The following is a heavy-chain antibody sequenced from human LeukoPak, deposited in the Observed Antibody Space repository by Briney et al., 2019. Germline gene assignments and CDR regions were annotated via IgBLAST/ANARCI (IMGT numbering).Heavy chain of an antibody. D-gene: IGHD3-16*01. CDR2: INPSGGST. V-gene: IGHV1-46*01. J-gene: IGHJ4*02. CDR1: GYTFTIYY. CDR3: ARDLVLTAH. Sequence: ASVKVSCKASGYTFTIYYMHWVRQAPGQGLEWMGIINPSGGSTSYAQKFQGRVTMTRDTSTRTVYMELSSLRPEDTAVYYCARDLVLTAHWGQGTLVTVSS.